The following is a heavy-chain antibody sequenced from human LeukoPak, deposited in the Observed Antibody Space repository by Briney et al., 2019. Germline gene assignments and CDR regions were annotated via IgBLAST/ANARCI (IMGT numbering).Heavy chain of an antibody. D-gene: IGHD3-22*01. CDR1: GGSISSGSYY. CDR2: IYTSGST. J-gene: IGHJ4*02. CDR3: ARDRARYYDSSKALDY. Sequence: PSETLSLTCTVSGGSISSGSYYWSWIRQPAGKGLEWIGRIYTSGSTNYNPSLKSRVTISVDTSKNQFSLKLSSVTAADTAIYYCARDRARYYDSSKALDYWGQGTLVTVSS. V-gene: IGHV4-61*02.